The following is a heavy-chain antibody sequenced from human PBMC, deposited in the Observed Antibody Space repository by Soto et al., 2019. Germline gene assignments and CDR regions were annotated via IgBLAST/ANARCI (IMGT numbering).Heavy chain of an antibody. CDR2: ISDYNGNT. J-gene: IGHJ6*02. Sequence: QVQLVQSGAEVKRAGASVKVSCKASGYTFSSYGLSWVRQAPGQGLEWMGWISDYNGNTHYAQKFQGRVIMTTDTYTRTDYMELRSLRSDDTAVYFCEREGYYSGSGTYSPPRYYGMDVWGQGTTVTVSS. D-gene: IGHD3-10*01. V-gene: IGHV1-18*01. CDR3: EREGYYSGSGTYSPPRYYGMDV. CDR1: GYTFSSYG.